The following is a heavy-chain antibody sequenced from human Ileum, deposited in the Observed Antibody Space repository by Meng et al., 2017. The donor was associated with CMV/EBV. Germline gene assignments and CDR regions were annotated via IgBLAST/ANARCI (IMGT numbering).Heavy chain of an antibody. CDR1: YSFRNYW. CDR3: ATHQYTGNYNQNNCFDA. V-gene: IGHV5-51*01. J-gene: IGHJ5*02. Sequence: YSFRNYWIGWVRQIPGNGLAWMGIINPVDSDIRYRPSFEGQVTMPADRSISTAYLQWSSLKSSDTAIYYCATHQYTGNYNQNNCFDAWGQGTLVTVSS. CDR2: INPVDSDI. D-gene: IGHD1-26*01.